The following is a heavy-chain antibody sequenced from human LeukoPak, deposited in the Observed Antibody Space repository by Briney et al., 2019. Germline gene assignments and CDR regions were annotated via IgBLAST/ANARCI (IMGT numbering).Heavy chain of an antibody. CDR3: ARVRVVVAPTAYYYYYMDV. Sequence: PGGSLRLSCAASGFTFSSYAMSWVRQAPGKGLEWVSAISGGSDSTYYADSVKGRFTISRDNAKNSLYLQMNSLRAEDTAVYYCARVRVVVAPTAYYYYYMDVWGKGTTVTVSS. J-gene: IGHJ6*03. CDR1: GFTFSSYA. D-gene: IGHD2-15*01. V-gene: IGHV3-23*01. CDR2: ISGGSDST.